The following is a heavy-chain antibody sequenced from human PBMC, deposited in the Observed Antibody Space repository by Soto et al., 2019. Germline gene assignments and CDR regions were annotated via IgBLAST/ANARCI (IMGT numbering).Heavy chain of an antibody. D-gene: IGHD2-15*01. CDR2: IYHSGST. J-gene: IGHJ5*02. V-gene: IGHV4-4*02. CDR3: ASFSVDPQDWFDP. Sequence: QVQLQESGPGLVKPSGTLSLTCAVSGGSISSSNWWSWVRQPPGNGLEWIGEIYHSGSTNYNPSLKSRVTISVDKSKNQFSLKLSAVTAADTAVYYCASFSVDPQDWFDPWGQGTLVTVSS. CDR1: GGSISSSNW.